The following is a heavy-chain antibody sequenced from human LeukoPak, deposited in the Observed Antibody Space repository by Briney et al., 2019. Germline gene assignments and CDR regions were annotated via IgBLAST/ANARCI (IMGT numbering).Heavy chain of an antibody. Sequence: SVKVSCKASGGTFSSYAISWVRQAPGQGLEWMGRIIPILGIANYAQKFQGRVTITADKSTSTAYMELSSLRSEDTAVYYCARESPHGGLMVNHWGQGTLVTVSS. V-gene: IGHV1-69*04. CDR2: IIPILGIA. CDR3: ARESPHGGLMVNH. D-gene: IGHD2-8*01. J-gene: IGHJ4*02. CDR1: GGTFSSYA.